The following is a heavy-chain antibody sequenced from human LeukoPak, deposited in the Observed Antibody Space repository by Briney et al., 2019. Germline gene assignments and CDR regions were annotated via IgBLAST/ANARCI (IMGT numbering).Heavy chain of an antibody. CDR1: GFTFSSYG. D-gene: IGHD6-6*01. CDR3: AKGSSGASGYYGMDV. V-gene: IGHV3-30*18. Sequence: GGSLRLSCAASGFTFSSYGMHWVRQAPGKGLEWVAVISYDGSNKYYADSVKGRFTISRDNSKNTLYLKMNSLRAEDRAVYYCAKGSSGASGYYGMDVWGQGTTVTVSS. CDR2: ISYDGSNK. J-gene: IGHJ6*02.